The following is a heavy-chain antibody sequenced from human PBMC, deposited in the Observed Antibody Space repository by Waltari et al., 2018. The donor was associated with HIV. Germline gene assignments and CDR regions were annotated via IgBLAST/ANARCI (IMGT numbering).Heavy chain of an antibody. D-gene: IGHD6-13*01. CDR1: GFTVSSNY. Sequence: EVQLVESGGGLIQPGGSLRLSCAASGFTVSSNYMSWVRQAPGKGLEWVSVIYGGGSTDSADSVKGRFTISRDNSKNTLYLQMNSLRAEDTAVYYCARVFGIIAAAGTGLDYWGQGTLVTVSS. V-gene: IGHV3-53*01. CDR3: ARVFGIIAAAGTGLDY. CDR2: IYGGGST. J-gene: IGHJ4*02.